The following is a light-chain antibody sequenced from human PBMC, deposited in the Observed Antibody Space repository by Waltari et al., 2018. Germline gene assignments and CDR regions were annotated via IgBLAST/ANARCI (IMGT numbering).Light chain of an antibody. Sequence: HSHLTQPASVSGSPGQSIRISCPETSTDVWGYNLVSGYQQHPGKVPKRIIYEGDRRPSGVSNRFSGSRSGNTASLTISGLQAEDEADYYCCSYAGSSTVVFGGGTKLTVL. CDR1: STDVWGYNL. CDR2: EGD. J-gene: IGLJ2*01. CDR3: CSYAGSSTVV. V-gene: IGLV2-23*01.